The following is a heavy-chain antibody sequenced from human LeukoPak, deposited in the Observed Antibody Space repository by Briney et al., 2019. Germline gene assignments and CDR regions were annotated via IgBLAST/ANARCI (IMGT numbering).Heavy chain of an antibody. CDR1: GGSISSSSYY. Sequence: SETLSLTCTVSGGSISSSSYYWGWIRQPPGKGLEWIGSIYYSGSTYYNPSLKSRVTISVDTSKNQFSLKLSSVTVADTAVYYCARMMWFGESDQGFDYWGQGTLVTVSS. V-gene: IGHV4-39*01. CDR3: ARMMWFGESDQGFDY. D-gene: IGHD3-10*01. CDR2: IYYSGST. J-gene: IGHJ4*02.